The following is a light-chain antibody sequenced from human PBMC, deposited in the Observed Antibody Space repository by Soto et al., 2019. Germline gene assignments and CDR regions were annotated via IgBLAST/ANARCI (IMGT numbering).Light chain of an antibody. J-gene: IGKJ1*01. V-gene: IGKV1-5*03. CDR2: TAS. CDR3: QQYNSYSWT. Sequence: DIQMTQSPSTLAASVGDRVTITCRASQRISSYLAWYQQKPGKAPKLLIYTASSLESGVPSRFSGSGSGTEFTLTISSLQPDDFATYYCQQYNSYSWTFGQGTMVEI. CDR1: QRISSY.